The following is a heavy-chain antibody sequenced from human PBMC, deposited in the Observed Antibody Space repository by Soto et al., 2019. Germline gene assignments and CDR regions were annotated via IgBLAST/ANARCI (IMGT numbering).Heavy chain of an antibody. Sequence: SETLSLTCSVSGGSMSGFSWSWFRQPPGRELESIGYIYYAGTTNYNPSLNSRVTISKDTSENQFSLKLTSMTAADTAIYFCARGSGWYDSWS. CDR3: ARGSGWYDS. D-gene: IGHD1-26*01. CDR1: GGSMSGFS. V-gene: IGHV4-59*01. J-gene: IGHJ5*01. CDR2: IYYAGTT.